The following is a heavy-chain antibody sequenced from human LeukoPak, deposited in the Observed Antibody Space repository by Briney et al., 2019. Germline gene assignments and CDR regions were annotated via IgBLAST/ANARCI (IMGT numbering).Heavy chain of an antibody. V-gene: IGHV3-7*01. CDR1: GFTFSSYW. CDR3: ARALSY. J-gene: IGHJ4*02. CDR2: IKQDGSEN. D-gene: IGHD3-16*02. Sequence: GGPLRLSCAASGFTFSSYWMSWLRRAPGKGLEWVDIIKQDGSENYYVDSVKGRFTVSRDNANSSPYLQINTPTAEDTALYSCARALSYWGQGTLVTVSS.